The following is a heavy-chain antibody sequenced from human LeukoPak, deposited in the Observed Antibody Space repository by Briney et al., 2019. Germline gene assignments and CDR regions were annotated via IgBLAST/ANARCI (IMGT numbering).Heavy chain of an antibody. Sequence: GGSLRLSCAASGFTFDDYDMHWVRQAPGKGLEWVSGISWNSGSIGYADSVKGRFTISRDNAKNSLYLQMNSLRAEDTAVYYCAREARGPNWGQGTLVTVSS. CDR2: ISWNSGSI. J-gene: IGHJ4*02. V-gene: IGHV3-9*01. CDR3: AREARGPN. CDR1: GFTFDDYD. D-gene: IGHD3-10*01.